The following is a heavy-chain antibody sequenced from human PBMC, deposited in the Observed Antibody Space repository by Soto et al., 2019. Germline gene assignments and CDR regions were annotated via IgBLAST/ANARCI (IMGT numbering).Heavy chain of an antibody. Sequence: SVKVSCKASGYTFTSYGISWVRQAPGQGLEWMGWISAYNANTNYAQKLQGRVTMTTDTSTSTSYMELRSLRPDDTAVYFCARDNQFLDKLLTSYFDFWGQGTQVTVSS. D-gene: IGHD1-1*01. CDR3: ARDNQFLDKLLTSYFDF. CDR2: ISAYNANT. V-gene: IGHV1-18*01. CDR1: GYTFTSYG. J-gene: IGHJ4*02.